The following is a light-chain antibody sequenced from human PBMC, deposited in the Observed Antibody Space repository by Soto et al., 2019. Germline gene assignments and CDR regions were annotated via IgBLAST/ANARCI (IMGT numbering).Light chain of an antibody. CDR1: QSFGSY. V-gene: IGKV3-11*01. CDR3: QQRGET. J-gene: IGKJ1*01. Sequence: EIVLTQSPATLSLSPGERATLSCRASQSFGSYLAWYQQKPGQAPRLLIYDVSTRATGIPARFSGSGSGTXXXXXXXXXXPXDFAVYYCQQRGETFGQGTKVEIK. CDR2: DVS.